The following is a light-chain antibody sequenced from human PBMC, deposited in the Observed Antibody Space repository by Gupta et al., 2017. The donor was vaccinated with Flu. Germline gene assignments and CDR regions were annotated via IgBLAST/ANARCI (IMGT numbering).Light chain of an antibody. CDR2: GAS. Sequence: EIVMTHSPATLTVSPGERATFSCRASQSVSRNLAGYQQKPGQAPRLLIYGASTRATGVPARFSGSGSGTEFTLTISSLQSEDFAVYYCQQDNNWPWTFGQGTKVEIK. V-gene: IGKV3-15*01. CDR3: QQDNNWPWT. J-gene: IGKJ1*01. CDR1: QSVSRN.